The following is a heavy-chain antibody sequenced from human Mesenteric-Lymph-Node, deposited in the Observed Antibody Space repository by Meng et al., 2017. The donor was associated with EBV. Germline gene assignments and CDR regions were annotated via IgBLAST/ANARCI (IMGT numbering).Heavy chain of an antibody. CDR2: VYYSGST. V-gene: IGHV4-61*01. J-gene: IGHJ5*02. CDR3: ARENPARGNWFDP. Sequence: QVQLQESGPGLGKPSATLSLTCTVSGGSVSSTSYYWSWIRQPPGKRLEWIGYVYYSGSTNYNPSLKSRVTISVDTSKNQFSLNLYSVTAADTAVYYCARENPARGNWFDPWGQGALVTVSS. CDR1: GGSVSSTSYY. D-gene: IGHD3-10*01.